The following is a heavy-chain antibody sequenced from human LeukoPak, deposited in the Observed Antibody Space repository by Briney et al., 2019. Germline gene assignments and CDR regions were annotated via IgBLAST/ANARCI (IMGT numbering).Heavy chain of an antibody. V-gene: IGHV4-30-2*01. Sequence: SETLSLTCAVSGGSISSGGYSWSWIRQPPGKGLEWIGYIYHSGSTYYNPSLKSRVTISVDRPKNQFSLKLSSVAAADTAVYYCARDLLHWFDPWGQGTLVTVSS. CDR1: GGSISSGGYS. CDR2: IYHSGST. J-gene: IGHJ5*02. CDR3: ARDLLHWFDP.